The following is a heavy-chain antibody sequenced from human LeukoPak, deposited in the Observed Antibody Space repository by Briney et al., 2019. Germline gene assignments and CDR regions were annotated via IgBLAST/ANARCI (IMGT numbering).Heavy chain of an antibody. CDR1: GYTFTTYT. J-gene: IGHJ6*03. CDR3: ARGVVAATFYYYMDV. D-gene: IGHD2-15*01. Sequence: ASVKVSCKSSGYTFTTYTMHWVRQAPRQGLEWMGWINPTSGATNYAQKFQGRVTMTRDTSISTAYMELNSLRSDDTAVYFCARGVVAATFYYYMDVWGKGTTVTVSS. CDR2: INPTSGAT. V-gene: IGHV1-2*02.